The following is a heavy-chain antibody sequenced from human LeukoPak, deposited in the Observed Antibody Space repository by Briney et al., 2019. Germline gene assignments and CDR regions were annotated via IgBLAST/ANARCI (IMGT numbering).Heavy chain of an antibody. CDR2: IYTGGST. CDR3: ARVDRGYNSHLDY. CDR1: GFTFSSYE. V-gene: IGHV3-66*01. Sequence: GGSLRLSCAASGFTFSSYEMNWVRQAPGKGLEWVSVIYTGGSTYYADSVKGRFIISRDNSKNMLYLQMNSLRAEDTAVYYCARVDRGYNSHLDYWGQGTLVTVSS. D-gene: IGHD5-24*01. J-gene: IGHJ4*02.